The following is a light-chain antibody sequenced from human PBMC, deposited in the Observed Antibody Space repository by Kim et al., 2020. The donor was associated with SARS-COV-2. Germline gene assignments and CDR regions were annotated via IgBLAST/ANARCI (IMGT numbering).Light chain of an antibody. CDR1: QSLVYSDGNTY. J-gene: IGKJ1*01. CDR3: MQTIHWPGT. CDR2: KRS. Sequence: TASISCRSSQSLVYSDGNTYLHGFLQRPGQSPRRLIYKRSNRESGVPDRFSGSGSGTDFTLKIIRVEAEDVGVYYCMQTIHWPGTFGQGTKVDIK. V-gene: IGKV2-30*01.